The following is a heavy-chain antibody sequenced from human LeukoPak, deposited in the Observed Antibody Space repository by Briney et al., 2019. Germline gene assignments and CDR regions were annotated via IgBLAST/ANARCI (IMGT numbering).Heavy chain of an antibody. J-gene: IGHJ5*02. CDR1: GFTFSSYA. V-gene: IGHV3-23*01. CDR3: AKDWGRGYCSSISCFFDP. CDR2: ISGSGGST. D-gene: IGHD2-2*01. Sequence: GGSLRLSRAASGFTFSSYAMSWVRQAPGKGLEWVSAISGSGGSTCYADSVKGRFTISRDNSKNTVYLQMNSLRAEDTAVYYCAKDWGRGYCSSISCFFDPWGQGTLVTVSS.